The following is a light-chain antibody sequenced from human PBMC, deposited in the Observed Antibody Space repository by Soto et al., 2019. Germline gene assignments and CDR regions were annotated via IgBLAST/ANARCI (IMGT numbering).Light chain of an antibody. CDR3: QQYHRSPRT. V-gene: IGKV3-20*01. CDR1: QSVTSGY. J-gene: IGKJ1*01. Sequence: EIVLTQSPGTLSLSPGERATLSCRASQSVTSGYLAWYQQKPGQAPRLLIYGASSRATGIPDRFSGSGSGTDFILTISRLEPEDFAVYYCQQYHRSPRTFGQGTKVDIK. CDR2: GAS.